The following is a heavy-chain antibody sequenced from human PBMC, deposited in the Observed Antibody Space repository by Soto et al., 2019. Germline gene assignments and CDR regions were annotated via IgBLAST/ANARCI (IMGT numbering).Heavy chain of an antibody. CDR2: ISYDGSSK. D-gene: IGHD2-2*01. J-gene: IGHJ3*01. V-gene: IGHV3-30-3*01. Sequence: EGTLRLSGAASRSTFSTYAMHWVRHAPGKGLEWVAIISYDGSSKYYADSVKGRFTISRDNSKNTLYLQMNSLRAEDTAVYYCARERCCSSSSCSDAFDLWGQGTMVTVSS. CDR3: ARERCCSSSSCSDAFDL. CDR1: RSTFSTYA.